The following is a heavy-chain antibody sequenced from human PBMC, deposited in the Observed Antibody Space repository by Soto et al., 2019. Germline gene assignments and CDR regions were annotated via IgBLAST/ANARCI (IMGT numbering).Heavy chain of an antibody. Sequence: SETLSLTCAVSGGSISSSNWWSWVRQPPGKGLEWIGEIYHSGSTNYNPSLKSRVTISVDKSKNQFSLKLSSVTAADTAVYYCATQGSGSYRPHYYYYYGMDVWGQGTTVTVSS. V-gene: IGHV4-4*02. CDR1: GGSISSSNW. CDR2: IYHSGST. CDR3: ATQGSGSYRPHYYYYYGMDV. D-gene: IGHD3-10*01. J-gene: IGHJ6*02.